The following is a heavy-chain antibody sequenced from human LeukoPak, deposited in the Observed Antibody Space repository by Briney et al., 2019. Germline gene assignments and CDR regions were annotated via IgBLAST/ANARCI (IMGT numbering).Heavy chain of an antibody. CDR1: GYSFTNYW. J-gene: IGHJ4*02. V-gene: IGHV5-51*01. CDR3: ARTQDRIAARS. D-gene: IGHD6-13*01. Sequence: GESLKISCKGSGYSFTNYWIDWVRQMPGKGLEWMGIIYPRDSDTRYSPSFQGQVTISADKSIDTAYLQWSSLKASDTAIYYCARTQDRIAARSWGQGTLVTVSS. CDR2: IYPRDSDT.